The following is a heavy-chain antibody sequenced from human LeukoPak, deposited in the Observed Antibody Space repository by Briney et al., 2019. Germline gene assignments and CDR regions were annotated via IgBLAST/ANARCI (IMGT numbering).Heavy chain of an antibody. CDR3: AKDLGQLLDLDY. CDR1: GFTFSSYG. Sequence: GGSLRLSCAASGFTFSSYGMHWVRQAPGKGLEWVAVISYDGSNKYYADSVKGRFTISRDNSKNTLYLQMNSLRAEDTAVYYCAKDLGQLLDLDYWGQGTLVTVSS. CDR2: ISYDGSNK. J-gene: IGHJ4*02. D-gene: IGHD2-2*01. V-gene: IGHV3-30*18.